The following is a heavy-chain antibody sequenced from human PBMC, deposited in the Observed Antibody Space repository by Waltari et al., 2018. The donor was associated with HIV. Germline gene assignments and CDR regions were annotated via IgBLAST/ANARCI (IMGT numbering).Heavy chain of an antibody. J-gene: IGHJ4*02. CDR2: ISSSSSYI. CDR3: ARDHGFGYSSGF. Sequence: EVQLVESGGGLVKPGGSLRLSCAVSGFTFSSYSMIWVRQAPGKGLEWVSSISSSSSYIYYADSVKGRFTISRDNAKNSLYLQMNSLRAEDTAVYYCARDHGFGYSSGFWGQGTLVTVSS. CDR1: GFTFSSYS. D-gene: IGHD6-19*01. V-gene: IGHV3-21*01.